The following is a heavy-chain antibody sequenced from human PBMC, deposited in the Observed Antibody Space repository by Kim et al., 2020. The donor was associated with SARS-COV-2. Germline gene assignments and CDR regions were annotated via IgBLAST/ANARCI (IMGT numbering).Heavy chain of an antibody. D-gene: IGHD3-10*01. J-gene: IGHJ4*02. Sequence: QKFQGRVTITRDTAASTAYMELSSLRSEDTAVYYCARHRYYGSGSYPFDYWGQGTLVTVSS. CDR3: ARHRYYGSGSYPFDY. V-gene: IGHV1-3*01.